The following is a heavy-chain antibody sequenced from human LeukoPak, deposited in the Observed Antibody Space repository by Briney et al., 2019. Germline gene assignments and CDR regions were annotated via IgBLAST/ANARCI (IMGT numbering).Heavy chain of an antibody. V-gene: IGHV3-30*04. CDR2: ISYDGNYK. Sequence: GGSLRLSCAASGFTFSKYSMHWVRQAPGKGLEWATVISYDGNYKYYADSVKVRFTISRDNSHYTLYLQLSNLTTDDTAAYYCARGRVVPATRFDYWGRGTLVTVSS. D-gene: IGHD2-15*01. J-gene: IGHJ4*02. CDR3: ARGRVVPATRFDY. CDR1: GFTFSKYS.